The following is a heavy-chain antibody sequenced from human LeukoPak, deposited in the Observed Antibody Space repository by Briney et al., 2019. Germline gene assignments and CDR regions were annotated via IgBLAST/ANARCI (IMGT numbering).Heavy chain of an antibody. CDR3: ARDHRPYCSGGSCYYYYGMDV. CDR2: INPSGGST. J-gene: IGHJ6*02. Sequence: ASVTVSCTASGYTFTSYYMHWVRQAPGQGLEWMGIINPSGGSTSYAQKFQGRVTMTRDTSTSTVYMELSSLRSEDTAVYYCARDHRPYCSGGSCYYYYGMDVWGQGTTVTVSS. D-gene: IGHD2-15*01. V-gene: IGHV1-46*01. CDR1: GYTFTSYY.